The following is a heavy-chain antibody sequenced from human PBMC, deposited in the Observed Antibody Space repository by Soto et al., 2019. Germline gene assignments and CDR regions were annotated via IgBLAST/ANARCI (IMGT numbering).Heavy chain of an antibody. CDR2: IPYDGSNK. V-gene: IGHV3-30*18. J-gene: IGHJ4*02. CDR3: AKSGVISSSGPARGLDY. CDR1: GFTFSSYG. Sequence: QVQLVESGGGVVQPGRSLRLSCAASGFTFSSYGMHWVRQAPGKGLEWVAVIPYDGSNKYYADSVKGRFTISRDNSKNTLYLQMNSLRAEDTAVYYCAKSGVISSSGPARGLDYWGQGTLVTVSS. D-gene: IGHD6-6*01.